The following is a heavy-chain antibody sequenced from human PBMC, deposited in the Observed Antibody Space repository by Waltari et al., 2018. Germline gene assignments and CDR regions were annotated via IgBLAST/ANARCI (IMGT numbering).Heavy chain of an antibody. CDR3: AKERSKSGGSWGGY. J-gene: IGHJ4*02. CDR2: IAYDGSNK. V-gene: IGHV3-30*18. CDR1: GFTFSSSG. D-gene: IGHD2-15*01. Sequence: QVQLVESGGGVVQPGRSLRLSWAASGFTFSSSGMHWVRQAPGKGLEWVAVIAYDGSNKYYADSVKGRFTISRDNSKNTLYLQMNSLRAEDTAVYYCAKERSKSGGSWGGYWGQGTLVTVSS.